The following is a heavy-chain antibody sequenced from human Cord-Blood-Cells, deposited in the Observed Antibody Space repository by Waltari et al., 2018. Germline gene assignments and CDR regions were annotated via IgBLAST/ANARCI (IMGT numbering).Heavy chain of an antibody. CDR1: GFTFSSYS. D-gene: IGHD6-13*01. CDR2: ISSSSSYI. Sequence: EVQLVESGGGLVKPGESLRLSCAASGFTFSSYSMNWVRQAPGKGLEWVSSISSSSSYIYYADSVKGRFTISRDNAKNSLYLQMNSLRAEDTAVYYCASLNGYSSSRQPDYWGQGTLVTVSS. V-gene: IGHV3-21*01. J-gene: IGHJ4*02. CDR3: ASLNGYSSSRQPDY.